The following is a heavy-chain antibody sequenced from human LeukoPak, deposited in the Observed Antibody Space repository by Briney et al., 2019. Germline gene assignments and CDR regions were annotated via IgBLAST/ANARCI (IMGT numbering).Heavy chain of an antibody. CDR3: ARGFCSTTTCYALHFDY. CDR2: INHSGST. Sequence: SETLSLTCAVPGGSFSGYYWSWIRQPPGKGLEWIGEINHSGSTNYNPSLKSRVTISIDTSENQFSLRLSSVTAADTAVYYCARGFCSTTTCYALHFDYWGQGSLVTVSS. CDR1: GGSFSGYY. V-gene: IGHV4-34*01. D-gene: IGHD2-2*01. J-gene: IGHJ4*02.